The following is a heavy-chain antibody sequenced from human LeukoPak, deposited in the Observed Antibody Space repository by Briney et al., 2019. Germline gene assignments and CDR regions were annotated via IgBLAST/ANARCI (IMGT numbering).Heavy chain of an antibody. CDR2: IHTSGST. Sequence: PSETLSLTCTVSGGSISSYYWNWIRQPAGKGLEWIGRIHTSGSTNYNPSLKSRVTMSVDTSKNKFSLKLSSVTAADTAVYYCARATFGGVSIYYFDYWGQGTLVTVSS. V-gene: IGHV4-4*07. J-gene: IGHJ4*02. CDR1: GGSISSYY. CDR3: ARATFGGVSIYYFDY. D-gene: IGHD3-16*01.